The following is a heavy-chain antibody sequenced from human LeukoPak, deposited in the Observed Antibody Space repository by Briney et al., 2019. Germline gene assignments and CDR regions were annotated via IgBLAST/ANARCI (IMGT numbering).Heavy chain of an antibody. CDR2: ISHSGST. V-gene: IGHV4-30-2*01. CDR1: GGSISRDGDS. Sequence: SQTLSLTCEVSGGSISRDGDSWGLIRQPPGKGLEWIGHISHSGSTYYNPSLKSRVSISLDRSKNQFSLNLTSVSGADTAVYFCARGRPANMAFDIWGQGTMVPVSS. CDR3: ARGRPANMAFDI. J-gene: IGHJ3*02. D-gene: IGHD6-25*01.